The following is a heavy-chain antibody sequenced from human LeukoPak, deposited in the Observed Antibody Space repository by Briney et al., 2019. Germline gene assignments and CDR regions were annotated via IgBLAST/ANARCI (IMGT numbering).Heavy chain of an antibody. J-gene: IGHJ4*02. D-gene: IGHD3-3*01. CDR1: GYTFTGYY. CDR2: INPNSGGT. CDR3: ARGKVPRGTIRFLEWLHPYYFDY. V-gene: IGHV1-2*02. Sequence: ASVKVSCKASGYTFTGYYMHWVRQAPGQGLEWMGWINPNSGGTNYAQKLQGRVTMTTDTSTSTAYMELRSLRSDDTAVYYCARGKVPRGTIRFLEWLHPYYFDYWGQGTLVTVSS.